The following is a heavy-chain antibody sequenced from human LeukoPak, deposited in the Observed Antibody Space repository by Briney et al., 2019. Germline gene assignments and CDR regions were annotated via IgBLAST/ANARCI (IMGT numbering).Heavy chain of an antibody. CDR2: IYPGDSDT. CDR3: TANYGSGSFYNPTR. CDR1: GYTFTSYW. Sequence: GESLQISCQGSGYTFTSYWIGWVRQMPGKGLEWIGIIYPGDSDTRYSPSFQGQVTISVDTSISTAYLQWRSLKASDTAMYYCTANYGSGSFYNPTRWGQGTLVTVSS. D-gene: IGHD3-10*01. J-gene: IGHJ4*02. V-gene: IGHV5-51*01.